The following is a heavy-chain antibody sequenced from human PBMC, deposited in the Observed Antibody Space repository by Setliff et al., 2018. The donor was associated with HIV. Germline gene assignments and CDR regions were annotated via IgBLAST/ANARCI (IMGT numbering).Heavy chain of an antibody. D-gene: IGHD5-12*01. Sequence: HPGGSLRLSCEVSGFRFDNYAMHWVRQPPGKGLEWVSGSSWDGDNIGYVDSVNGRFTISRDNDKNSLSIQMYSLRAEDTAVYSCVNSASCDLRGSLHWGQGTPVTVSS. CDR1: GFRFDNYA. V-gene: IGHV3-9*01. J-gene: IGHJ4*02. CDR2: SSWDGDNI. CDR3: VNSASCDLRGSLH.